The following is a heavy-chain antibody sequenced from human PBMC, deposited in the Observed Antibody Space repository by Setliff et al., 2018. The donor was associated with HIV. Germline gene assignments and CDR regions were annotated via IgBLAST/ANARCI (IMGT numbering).Heavy chain of an antibody. D-gene: IGHD3-3*01. CDR1: GYTFTGHY. CDR2: VNPNSGDA. J-gene: IGHJ5*02. CDR3: ARGLRFLEWLSRDNWFDP. V-gene: IGHV1-2*02. Sequence: ASVKVSCKASGYTFTGHYLHWVRQAPGQGLEWLGWVNPNSGDAIYAQNFQGRVTMTRDTSINAAYMELRGLRSDDTAVYYCARGLRFLEWLSRDNWFDPWGQGTLVTVS.